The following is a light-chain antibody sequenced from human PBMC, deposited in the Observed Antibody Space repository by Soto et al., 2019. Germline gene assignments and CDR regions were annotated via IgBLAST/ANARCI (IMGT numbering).Light chain of an antibody. Sequence: DIQMTQSPSSLSASVGDRVTITCLASQTISNFLNWYQQKPGKAPKLLIYFISSLQSGVPSRFIGSGSGTVFILTITSLQPEDFATYYCQQTYSAPHNFGQGTKVEIK. CDR3: QQTYSAPHN. CDR2: FIS. CDR1: QTISNF. V-gene: IGKV1-39*01. J-gene: IGKJ2*01.